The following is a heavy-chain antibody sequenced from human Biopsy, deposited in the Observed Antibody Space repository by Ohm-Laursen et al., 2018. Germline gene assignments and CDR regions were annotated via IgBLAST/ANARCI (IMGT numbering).Heavy chain of an antibody. CDR3: ARTPGVAVAGRFFDL. J-gene: IGHJ2*01. CDR1: GGSVDDYF. Sequence: GTLSLTCNVSGGSVDDYFWNWIRQPAGKGLEWIGRIYSTGRSSAYHPSFQSRVTMSLDTSNKQFSLKLTSVTAADTAVYYCARTPGVAVAGRFFDLWGRGTLVTVSS. CDR2: IYSTGRSS. V-gene: IGHV4-4*07. D-gene: IGHD6-19*01.